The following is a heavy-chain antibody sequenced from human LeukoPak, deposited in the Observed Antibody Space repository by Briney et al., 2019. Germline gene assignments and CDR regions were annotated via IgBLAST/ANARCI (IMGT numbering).Heavy chain of an antibody. CDR3: ARDRSRITIFGVPYYYYYGMDV. V-gene: IGHV4-61*01. CDR1: GGSVSSVSYY. J-gene: IGHJ6*02. Sequence: SETLSLTCTVSGGSVSSVSYYWSWIRQPPGKGLEWIGYIYYSGSTNYNPSLKSRVTISVDTSKNQFSLKLSSVTAADTAVYYCARDRSRITIFGVPYYYYYGMDVWGQGTTVTVSS. CDR2: IYYSGST. D-gene: IGHD3-3*01.